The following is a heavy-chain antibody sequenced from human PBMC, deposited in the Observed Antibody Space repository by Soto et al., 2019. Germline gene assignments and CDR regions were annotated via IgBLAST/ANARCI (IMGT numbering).Heavy chain of an antibody. V-gene: IGHV6-1*01. Sequence: PSQTISLTCAISGDSVSSNTASWNWIRQSPSRGLEWLGRTYFRSKWYNDYAVSVKSRIIINPDTSNNQFSLQLNSVTPEDTAVYFCAKGDNLGPNPGYAFDPWGQGIMVIVSS. D-gene: IGHD5-12*01. J-gene: IGHJ5*02. CDR1: GDSVSSNTAS. CDR2: TYFRSKWYN. CDR3: AKGDNLGPNPGYAFDP.